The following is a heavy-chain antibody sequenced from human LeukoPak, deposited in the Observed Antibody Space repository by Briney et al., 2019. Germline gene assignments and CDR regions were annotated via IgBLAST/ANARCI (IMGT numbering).Heavy chain of an antibody. CDR3: AKDPSDLGGSGSNNYFDC. D-gene: IGHD3-10*01. J-gene: IGHJ4*02. Sequence: GGSLRLSCPASGFSFSSYAMSWVRPAPGKGLEWVSVIYSSGITYYADSVKGRFTISRDNSKNTLYLQMNSLRAEDTAVYYCAKDPSDLGGSGSNNYFDCWGQGTLVTVSS. CDR2: IYSSGIT. V-gene: IGHV3-23*03. CDR1: GFSFSSYA.